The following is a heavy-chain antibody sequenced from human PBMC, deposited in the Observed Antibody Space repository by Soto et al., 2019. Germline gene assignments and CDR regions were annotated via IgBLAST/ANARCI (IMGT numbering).Heavy chain of an antibody. Sequence: GASVKVSCKASGYTFTSYGISWVRQAPGQGLEWMGWISAYNGNTNYAQKLQGRVTITRDTSASTAYMELSSLRFEDTAVYYCARAGVGATPNDYWGQGTLVTVSS. CDR3: ARAGVGATPNDY. J-gene: IGHJ4*02. D-gene: IGHD1-26*01. CDR1: GYTFTSYG. CDR2: ISAYNGNT. V-gene: IGHV1-18*01.